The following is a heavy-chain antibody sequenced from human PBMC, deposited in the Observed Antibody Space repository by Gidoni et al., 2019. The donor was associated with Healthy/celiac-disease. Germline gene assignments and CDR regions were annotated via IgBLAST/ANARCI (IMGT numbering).Heavy chain of an antibody. CDR3: AKGGTECDSANCYIGFGFDI. J-gene: IGHJ3*02. Sequence: EVELLESGGGLVQPGGSLRLSCAASGFTFSSYAMSWVRQAPGKGLEWVSNIGGSDGRTHYAESVKGRLTVSRDNSKNTVYLQMDSLRADDTAVYYCAKGGTECDSANCYIGFGFDIWGRGTMVTVSS. D-gene: IGHD2-2*01. CDR1: GFTFSSYA. CDR2: IGGSDGRT. V-gene: IGHV3-23*01.